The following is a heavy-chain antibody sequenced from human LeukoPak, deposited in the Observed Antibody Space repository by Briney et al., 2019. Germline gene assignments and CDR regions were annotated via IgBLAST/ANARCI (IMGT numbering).Heavy chain of an antibody. V-gene: IGHV3-23*01. J-gene: IGHJ4*02. CDR3: AKIVGATTSDY. Sequence: GGTPRLSCASSGLTFSSYGMTWVRQAPGKGLEWVAAITGNGGDTRYAHSVKGRFTISRDNSKNTLYLQMDSLRAEDTAVYYCAKIVGATTSDYWGQGTLVTVSS. CDR2: ITGNGGDT. D-gene: IGHD1-26*01. CDR1: GLTFSSYG.